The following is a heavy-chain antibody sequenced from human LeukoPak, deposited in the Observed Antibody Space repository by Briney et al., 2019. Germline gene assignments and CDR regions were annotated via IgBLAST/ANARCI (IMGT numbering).Heavy chain of an antibody. CDR1: GYTFIAYY. CDR2: INPNSGAT. CDR3: ARGVLRGSGSFDY. D-gene: IGHD6-19*01. Sequence: ASVEVSCKASGYTFIAYYIHWMRQAPGQGLEWMGWINPNSGATNYAQKFQGRITMTRDTSINTAYMELYSLNSDDTAVYLCARGVLRGSGSFDYWGQGSLVTVSS. J-gene: IGHJ4*03. V-gene: IGHV1-2*02.